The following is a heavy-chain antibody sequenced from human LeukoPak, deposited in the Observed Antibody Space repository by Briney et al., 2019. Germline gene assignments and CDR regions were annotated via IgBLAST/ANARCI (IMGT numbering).Heavy chain of an antibody. D-gene: IGHD3-10*01. J-gene: IGHJ6*03. CDR2: IDSNGGGT. Sequence: GGSLRLSCAASGFTFSRHAMHWVRQAPGKGLEYVSTIDSNGGGTHYVNSVKGRFTISRDNSKNMLYLQMGSLRAEDMAVYYCARTMVRGLYPDYYYYMDVWGKGTTVTVSS. V-gene: IGHV3-64*01. CDR1: GFTFSRHA. CDR3: ARTMVRGLYPDYYYYMDV.